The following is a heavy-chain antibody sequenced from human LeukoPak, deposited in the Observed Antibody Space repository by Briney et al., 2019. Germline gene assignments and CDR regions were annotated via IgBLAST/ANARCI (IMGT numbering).Heavy chain of an antibody. CDR3: ARLYSSGWSTGGENWFDP. J-gene: IGHJ5*02. V-gene: IGHV4-59*01. Sequence: PSETLSLTCTVSGGSISSYYWSWIRQPPGKGLEWIGYIYYSGSTNYNPSLKSRVTISVDTSKNQFSLKLSSVTAADTAVYYCARLYSSGWSTGGENWFDPWGQGTLVTVSS. CDR2: IYYSGST. D-gene: IGHD6-19*01. CDR1: GGSISSYY.